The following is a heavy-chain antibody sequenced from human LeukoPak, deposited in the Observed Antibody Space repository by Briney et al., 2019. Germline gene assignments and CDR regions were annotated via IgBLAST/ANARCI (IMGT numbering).Heavy chain of an antibody. D-gene: IGHD6-13*01. J-gene: IGHJ4*02. CDR3: ARMYNRQQPTLGY. CDR2: INTHTGNP. Sequence: ASVKVSCKTSGYTFNIYAMNWVRQAPGQGLEWMGWINTHTGNPAYAQGFIGRFVFSLDTSVSTAYLQINSLQAEDTAIYYCARMYNRQQPTLGYWGQGTLVTVSA. V-gene: IGHV7-4-1*02. CDR1: GYTFNIYA.